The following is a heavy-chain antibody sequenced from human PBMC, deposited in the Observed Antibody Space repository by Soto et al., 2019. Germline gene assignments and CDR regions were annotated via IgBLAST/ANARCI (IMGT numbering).Heavy chain of an antibody. Sequence: VQLVESGGGLVKPGGSLRLSCAASGFTFSDYYMSWIRQAPGKGLEWVANIKQDGSEKYYVDSVKGRFTISRDNAKNSLYLQMNSLRAEDTAVYYCARSLKYCSSTSCYFYYYYGMDVWGQGTTVAVSS. V-gene: IGHV3-7*03. D-gene: IGHD2-2*01. CDR2: IKQDGSEK. CDR3: ARSLKYCSSTSCYFYYYYGMDV. CDR1: GFTFSDYY. J-gene: IGHJ6*02.